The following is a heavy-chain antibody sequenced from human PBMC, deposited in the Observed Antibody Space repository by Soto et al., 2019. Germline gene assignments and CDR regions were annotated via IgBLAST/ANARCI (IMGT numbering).Heavy chain of an antibody. Sequence: GGSLRLSCAASGFTFSTYGMYWVRQAPGKGLEWVAAIAYDGSNKYHADSVKGRFTISRDNSKNTLYLQMNSLRVEDTAVYYCAKDIVRYTYGACDYWGQGALVTVSS. CDR1: GFTFSTYG. V-gene: IGHV3-30*18. CDR2: IAYDGSNK. D-gene: IGHD5-18*01. J-gene: IGHJ4*02. CDR3: AKDIVRYTYGACDY.